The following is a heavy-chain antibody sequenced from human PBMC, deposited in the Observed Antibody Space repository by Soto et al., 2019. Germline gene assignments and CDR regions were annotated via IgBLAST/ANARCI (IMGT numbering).Heavy chain of an antibody. CDR1: GGTFSSYT. J-gene: IGHJ3*02. V-gene: IGHV1-69*02. CDR2: IIPILGIA. D-gene: IGHD2-15*01. CDR3: ARGHAISGRGDAFDI. Sequence: QVQLVQSGAEVKKPGSSVKVSCKASGGTFSSYTISWVRQAPGQGLEWMGRIIPILGIANYAQKFQGRVTIXXEXSXXPAYMELSSLRSEDTAVYYCARGHAISGRGDAFDIWGQGTMVTVSS.